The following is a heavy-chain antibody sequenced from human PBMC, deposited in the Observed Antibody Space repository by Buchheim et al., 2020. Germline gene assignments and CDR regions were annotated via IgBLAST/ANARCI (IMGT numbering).Heavy chain of an antibody. CDR2: INHSGST. CDR1: GGSFSGYY. Sequence: QVQLQQWGAGLLKPSETLSLTCAVYGGSFSGYYWSWIRQPPGKGLEWIGEINHSGSTNYNPSLKSRVTISVDTSKHQLSLKLSSVTAADTAVYYCARLKGIAAAGTKGGMDVWGQGTT. D-gene: IGHD6-13*01. J-gene: IGHJ6*02. V-gene: IGHV4-34*01. CDR3: ARLKGIAAAGTKGGMDV.